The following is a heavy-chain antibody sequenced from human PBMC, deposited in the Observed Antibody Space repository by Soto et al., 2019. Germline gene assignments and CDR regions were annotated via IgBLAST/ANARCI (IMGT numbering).Heavy chain of an antibody. D-gene: IGHD6-6*01. CDR2: IYPGDSDT. Sequence: EVQLVQSGAEVKKPGESLKISCKGSGYSFTSYWIGWVRQMPGKGLEWMGIIYPGDSDTRYSPSFQGQVTISADKSISTAYLQWSSLKASDTAMHYCARRKKYSSSLGGVDYYYGMDVWGQGTTVTVSS. CDR3: ARRKKYSSSLGGVDYYYGMDV. CDR1: GYSFTSYW. J-gene: IGHJ6*02. V-gene: IGHV5-51*01.